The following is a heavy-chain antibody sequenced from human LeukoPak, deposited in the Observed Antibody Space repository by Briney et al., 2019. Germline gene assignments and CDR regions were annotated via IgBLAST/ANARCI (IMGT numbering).Heavy chain of an antibody. J-gene: IGHJ4*02. V-gene: IGHV4-38-2*02. CDR2: IYYSGSI. CDR3: ARDRSFYNSGSYGGVFDY. CDR1: GYSISNAYY. D-gene: IGHD3-10*01. Sequence: PSETLSLTCSVSGYSISNAYYWGWIRQPPGKGLEWIGSIYYSGSIFYNPSLKSRVTISIDTSKNHFSLKLSSVTAADTAVYYCARDRSFYNSGSYGGVFDYWGQGILVTVSS.